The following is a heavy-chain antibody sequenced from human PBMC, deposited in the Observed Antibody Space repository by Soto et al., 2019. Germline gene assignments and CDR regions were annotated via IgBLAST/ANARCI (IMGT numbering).Heavy chain of an antibody. Sequence: QVQLVQSGAEVKTPGSSLKVSCTVSGSRFSNYVISWVRHAPGHGLEWLGRIIPIFNTTQYPQKFQGRVTITADKSTNTACLELSSMISDDTAVSYCAREGRGKKAGYNGLVSLGYWGQGTPVTVSS. V-gene: IGHV1-69*06. CDR2: IIPIFNTT. J-gene: IGHJ4*02. D-gene: IGHD2-2*02. CDR3: AREGRGKKAGYNGLVSLGY. CDR1: GSRFSNYV.